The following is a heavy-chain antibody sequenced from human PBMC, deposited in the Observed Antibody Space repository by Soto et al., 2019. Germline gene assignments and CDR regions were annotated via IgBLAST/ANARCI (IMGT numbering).Heavy chain of an antibody. CDR1: GFTFSSYA. CDR3: ARDQFTIFGVVVYGMDV. Sequence: GGSLRLSCAASGFTFSSYAIHWVRQAPGKGLEWVAVISYDGSNKYYADSVKGRFTISRDNSKNTLYLQMNSLRAEDTAVYYCARDQFTIFGVVVYGMDVWGQGTTVTVSS. J-gene: IGHJ6*02. CDR2: ISYDGSNK. D-gene: IGHD3-3*01. V-gene: IGHV3-30*04.